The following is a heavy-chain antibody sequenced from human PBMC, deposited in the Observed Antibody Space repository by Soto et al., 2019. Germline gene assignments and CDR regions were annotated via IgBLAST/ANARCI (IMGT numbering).Heavy chain of an antibody. J-gene: IGHJ4*02. CDR3: ARATSSTSGAIDY. V-gene: IGHV3-7*04. D-gene: IGHD2-2*01. CDR1: AFTFRNLG. CDR2: IKEDGSEK. Sequence: PGRSLRLSCAAAAFTFRNLGMSWVRQAPGKGLECVAKIKEDGSEKYYVDSVKGRFTISRDNAENSLYLQMNSLTVEDTAVYYCARATSSTSGAIDYWGQGTLVTVSS.